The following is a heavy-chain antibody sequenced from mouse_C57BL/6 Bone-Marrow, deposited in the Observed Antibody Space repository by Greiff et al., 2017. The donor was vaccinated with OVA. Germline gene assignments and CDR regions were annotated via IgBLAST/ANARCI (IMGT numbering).Heavy chain of an antibody. D-gene: IGHD1-1*01. V-gene: IGHV1-55*01. CDR2: IYPGSGST. J-gene: IGHJ2*01. CDR1: GYTFTSYW. CDR3: ARWLYYYGSSRDYFDY. Sequence: QVQLQQPGAELVKPGASVKMSCKASGYTFTSYWITWVKQRPGQGLEWIGDIYPGSGSTNYNEKFKGKATLTVETSSSTAYMQLSSLTSEDSAVYYCARWLYYYGSSRDYFDYWGQGTTLTVSS.